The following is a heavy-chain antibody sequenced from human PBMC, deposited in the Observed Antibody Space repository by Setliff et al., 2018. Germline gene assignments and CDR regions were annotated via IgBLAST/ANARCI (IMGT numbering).Heavy chain of an antibody. CDR2: MNPNSGNT. Sequence: GASVKVSCKASGYTFTGYYMHWVRQATGQGLEWMGWMNPNSGNTGYAQKFHGRVTMTRNTSISTAYMELSSLRSEYTAVYYCASSRDYNFWSGYYSPLDWWGQGTLVTVSS. D-gene: IGHD3-3*01. CDR1: GYTFTGYY. J-gene: IGHJ4*02. V-gene: IGHV1-8*02. CDR3: ASSRDYNFWSGYYSPLDW.